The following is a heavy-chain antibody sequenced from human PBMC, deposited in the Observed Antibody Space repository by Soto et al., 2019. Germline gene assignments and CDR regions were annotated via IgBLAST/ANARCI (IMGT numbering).Heavy chain of an antibody. CDR1: GFHFISSA. CDR2: IVVGSGNT. J-gene: IGHJ4*02. D-gene: IGHD1-26*01. CDR3: AAEDSGRCFNVLDF. Sequence: SVKVSCKASGFHFISSAVQWVRQARGQRPEWIGWIVVGSGNTKYAQKFQERVTITRDMSTSTAYMELRSLSSEDTALYYCAAEDSGRCFNVLDFWGQGTLVTVSS. V-gene: IGHV1-58*01.